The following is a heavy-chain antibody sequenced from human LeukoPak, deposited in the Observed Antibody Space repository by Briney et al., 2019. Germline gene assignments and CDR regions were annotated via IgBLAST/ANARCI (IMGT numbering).Heavy chain of an antibody. V-gene: IGHV5-10-1*01. Sequence: GESLKISCKGSGYSFTSYWISWVRQMPGKGLEWMGRIEPSDSYTNYSPSFQGHVTISADKSICTAYLQWSSLKASDTAMYYCARHHDILTGYYDYWGQGTLVTVSS. CDR3: ARHHDILTGYYDY. CDR1: GYSFTSYW. J-gene: IGHJ4*02. D-gene: IGHD3-9*01. CDR2: IEPSDSYT.